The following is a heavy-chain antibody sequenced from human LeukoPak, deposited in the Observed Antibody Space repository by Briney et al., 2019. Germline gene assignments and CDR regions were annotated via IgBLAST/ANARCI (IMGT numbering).Heavy chain of an antibody. CDR1: GFTFSSYA. Sequence: QPGGSLRLSCAASGFTFSSYAMSWVRQAPGKGLEWVSAISGSGGSTYYADSVKGRFTISRDNSKNTLYLQMNSLRAEDTAVYYCAKENYYDSSGYRTEYFDYWGQGTLVTVSP. V-gene: IGHV3-23*01. CDR2: ISGSGGST. J-gene: IGHJ4*02. D-gene: IGHD3-22*01. CDR3: AKENYYDSSGYRTEYFDY.